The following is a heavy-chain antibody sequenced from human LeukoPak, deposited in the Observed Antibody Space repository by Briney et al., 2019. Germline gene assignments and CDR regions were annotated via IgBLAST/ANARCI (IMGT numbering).Heavy chain of an antibody. CDR3: SKKGECGLEPGGFDP. J-gene: IGHJ5*02. Sequence: PSETLSLTCTVSGGSISGYYWSWIRQPPGKGLEWIGFIYYSGTTNYNPSLKSRVTISVDTSKNQFSLKLTSVTAADTAVYYCSKKGECGLEPGGFDPWGQGTLVTVSS. CDR1: GGSISGYY. CDR2: IYYSGTT. D-gene: IGHD1-1*01. V-gene: IGHV4-59*01.